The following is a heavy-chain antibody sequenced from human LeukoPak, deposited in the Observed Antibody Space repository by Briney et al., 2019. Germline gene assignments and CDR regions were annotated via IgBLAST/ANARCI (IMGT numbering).Heavy chain of an antibody. Sequence: GGSLRLSCAASGFTFSSYAMSWVRQAPGKGLEWVSAISGSGGSTYYADSVKGRFTISRDNSKNTLYLQMNSLRAEDTAVYYCAKSAGRITMIVVVSSEYYLDYWGQGTLVTVSS. J-gene: IGHJ4*02. V-gene: IGHV3-23*01. CDR2: ISGSGGST. CDR3: AKSAGRITMIVVVSSEYYLDY. CDR1: GFTFSSYA. D-gene: IGHD3-22*01.